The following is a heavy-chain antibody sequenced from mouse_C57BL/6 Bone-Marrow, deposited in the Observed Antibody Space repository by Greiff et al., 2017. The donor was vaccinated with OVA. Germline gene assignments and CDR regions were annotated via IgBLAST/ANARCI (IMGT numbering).Heavy chain of an antibody. CDR3: ARYYYGSSYVWFAY. J-gene: IGHJ3*01. CDR2: IDPEDGET. V-gene: IGHV14-2*01. Sequence: EVMLVESGAELVKPGASVKLSCTASGFNIQDYYMHWVKQRTEQGLEWIGRIDPEDGETKYAPKFQGKATITADTSSNTAYLQLSSLTSEDTAVYYCARYYYGSSYVWFAYWGQGTLVTVSA. D-gene: IGHD1-1*01. CDR1: GFNIQDYY.